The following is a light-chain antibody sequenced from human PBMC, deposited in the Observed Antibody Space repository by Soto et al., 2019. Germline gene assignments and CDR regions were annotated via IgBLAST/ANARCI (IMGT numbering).Light chain of an antibody. Sequence: DVQLTQSPSFLSASVGDRVTITCRASQGISSVLAWYQQKPGKAPKLLIYAASTLQSGVPSRFGGSGSGTEFTLTISSLQPEDFATYYCQQLNHYPLTFGQGTRLEIK. CDR3: QQLNHYPLT. CDR2: AAS. J-gene: IGKJ5*01. V-gene: IGKV1-9*01. CDR1: QGISSV.